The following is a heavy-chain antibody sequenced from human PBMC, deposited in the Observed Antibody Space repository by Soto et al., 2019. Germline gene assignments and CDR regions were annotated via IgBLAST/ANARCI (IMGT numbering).Heavy chain of an antibody. CDR3: ARYCSGGSCQGGSDY. Sequence: QLQLQESGPGLVKPSETLSLTCTVSGGSISSSSYYWGWIRQPPGKGLEWIGSIYYSGSTYYNPSLKSRVTISIDTSKNQFSLKLSSVTAADTAVYYCARYCSGGSCQGGSDYWGQGTQVTVSA. CDR1: GGSISSSSYY. D-gene: IGHD2-15*01. CDR2: IYYSGST. V-gene: IGHV4-39*01. J-gene: IGHJ4*02.